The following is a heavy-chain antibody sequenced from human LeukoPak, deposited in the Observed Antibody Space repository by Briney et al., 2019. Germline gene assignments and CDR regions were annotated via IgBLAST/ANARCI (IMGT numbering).Heavy chain of an antibody. CDR1: GGSISTSAYY. CDR3: ARDNRSGWFGEYYFDY. D-gene: IGHD3-10*01. V-gene: IGHV4-39*07. J-gene: IGHJ4*02. CDR2: IYYSGNT. Sequence: SETLSLTCIVSGGSISTSAYYWGWIRQPPGEGLQWIGSIYYSGNTYYNPSLKSRVTISVDTSKNQFSLKLSSVTAADTAVYYCARDNRSGWFGEYYFDYWGQGTLVTVSS.